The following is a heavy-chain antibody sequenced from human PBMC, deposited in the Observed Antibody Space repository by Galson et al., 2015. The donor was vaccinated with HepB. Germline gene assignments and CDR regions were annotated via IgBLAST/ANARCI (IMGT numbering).Heavy chain of an antibody. Sequence: SCKASGYTFTSYGISWVRQAPGQGLEWMGWISAYNGNTNYAQKLQGRVTMTTDTSTSTAYMELRSLRSDDTAVYYCAREFSLRDDYDLPDAFDIWGQGTMVTVSS. J-gene: IGHJ3*02. CDR2: ISAYNGNT. D-gene: IGHD4-17*01. CDR3: AREFSLRDDYDLPDAFDI. V-gene: IGHV1-18*04. CDR1: GYTFTSYG.